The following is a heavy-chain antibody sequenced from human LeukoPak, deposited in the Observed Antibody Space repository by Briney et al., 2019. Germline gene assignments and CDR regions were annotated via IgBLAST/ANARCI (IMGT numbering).Heavy chain of an antibody. CDR1: GFTFSNYA. J-gene: IGHJ5*02. V-gene: IGHV3-30-3*01. Sequence: GGSLRLSCPASGFTFSNYAMHWVRQAPGKGLEWVAVISYDGGKKYYADSVKGRFTISRDNSKTTLYLQMNSLRAEDTAVYYCGRGDYYGSGTYSNWFDPWGQGTLVTVSS. CDR2: ISYDGGKK. CDR3: GRGDYYGSGTYSNWFDP. D-gene: IGHD3-10*01.